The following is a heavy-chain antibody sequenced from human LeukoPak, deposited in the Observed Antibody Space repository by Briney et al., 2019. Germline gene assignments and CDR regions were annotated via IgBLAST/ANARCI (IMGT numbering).Heavy chain of an antibody. CDR3: ATYDSWSGYNIAY. D-gene: IGHD3-3*01. CDR2: INRDGSEK. J-gene: IGHJ4*02. V-gene: IGHV3-7*03. CDR1: GFTFSDYA. Sequence: PGGSLRLSCVASGFTFSDYAMNWVRQAPGEGLEWMTNINRDGSEKNYVDSVKGRFTITRDNAENSLYLQMNSLKVEDSAIYYCATYDSWSGYNIAYWGQGTLVTVSS.